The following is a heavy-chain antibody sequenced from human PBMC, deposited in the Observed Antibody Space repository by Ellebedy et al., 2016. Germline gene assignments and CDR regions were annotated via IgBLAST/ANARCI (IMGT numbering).Heavy chain of an antibody. J-gene: IGHJ6*03. D-gene: IGHD2-15*01. CDR1: GYTFTSYD. CDR3: ATPGYCSGGSCASDYYYMDV. CDR2: IIPIFGTA. Sequence: ASVKVSCKASGYTFTSYDISWVQQAPGQGLEWVGGIIPIFGTANYAQKFQGRVTMTEDTSTDTAYMELSSLRSEDTAVYYCATPGYCSGGSCASDYYYMDVWGKGTTVTVSS. V-gene: IGHV1-69*06.